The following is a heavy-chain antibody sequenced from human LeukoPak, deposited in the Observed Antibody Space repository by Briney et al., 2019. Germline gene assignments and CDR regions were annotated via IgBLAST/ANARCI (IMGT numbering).Heavy chain of an antibody. CDR3: ARGSITMIVVAYGFDY. V-gene: IGHV1-46*01. CDR2: INPSGGST. Sequence: ASVKVSCKASGYTFTSYYMHWVRQAPGQGLEWMGIINPSGGSTSYAQKFQGRVTMTRDTSTSTVYMELSSLRSEDTAVYYCARGSITMIVVAYGFDYWGQGTLVTVSS. CDR1: GYTFTSYY. J-gene: IGHJ4*02. D-gene: IGHD3-22*01.